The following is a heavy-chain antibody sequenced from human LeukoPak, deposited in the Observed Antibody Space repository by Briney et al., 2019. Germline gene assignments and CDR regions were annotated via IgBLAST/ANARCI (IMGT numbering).Heavy chain of an antibody. CDR2: ISGDGGGT. D-gene: IGHD4-11*01. V-gene: IGHV3-43*02. CDR1: GFTFDDFA. J-gene: IGHJ4*02. CDR3: AKPPAMTTPYCFDS. Sequence: GGSLRLSCAASGFTFDDFAMHWVRQAPGKGLEWVSLISGDGGGTYYADTVKGRFIISRDNGKNSLSLHMNSLRAEDTALYYCAKPPAMTTPYCFDSWGQGTLVTVSS.